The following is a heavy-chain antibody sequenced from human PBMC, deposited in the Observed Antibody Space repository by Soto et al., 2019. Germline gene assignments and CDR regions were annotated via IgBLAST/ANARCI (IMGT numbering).Heavy chain of an antibody. CDR3: ARDRSTHDY. V-gene: IGHV1-18*01. J-gene: IGHJ4*02. Sequence: QGQLVQSGVEVKKPGASVKVSCKASGYTFTDYGISWVRQAPGQGLEWMGWISAYNGNTNYAQNLQDRVTMTTDTSTSTAYMELRSLRSDDEAVYYCARDRSTHDYWGQGTLIAVSS. CDR2: ISAYNGNT. D-gene: IGHD1-1*01. CDR1: GYTFTDYG.